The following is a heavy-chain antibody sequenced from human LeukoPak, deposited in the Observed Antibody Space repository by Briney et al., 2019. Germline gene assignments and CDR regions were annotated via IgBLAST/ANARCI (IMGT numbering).Heavy chain of an antibody. CDR3: ASEGMTTVPFGY. J-gene: IGHJ4*02. V-gene: IGHV3-7*05. D-gene: IGHD4-17*01. CDR2: IKQDGSEK. CDR1: GFTLSSYW. Sequence: PGGSLRLSCAASGFTLSSYWMSWVRQAPGKGLEWVANIKQDGSEKYYVDSVKGRFTISRDNAKNSLYLQMNSLRAEYTAVYYCASEGMTTVPFGYWGQGALVSVAS.